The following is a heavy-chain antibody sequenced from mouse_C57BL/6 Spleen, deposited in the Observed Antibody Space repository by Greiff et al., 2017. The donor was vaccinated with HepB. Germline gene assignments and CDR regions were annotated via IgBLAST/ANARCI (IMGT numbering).Heavy chain of an antibody. D-gene: IGHD1-1*01. J-gene: IGHJ4*01. CDR3: ARHEEDYYGSRGAMDY. CDR1: GYTFTEYT. CDR2: FYPGSGSI. Sequence: VQRVESGAELVKPGASVKLSCKASGYTFTEYTIHWVKQRSGQGLEWIGWFYPGSGSIKYNEKFKDKATLTADKSSSTVYMELSRLTSEDSAVYFCARHEEDYYGSRGAMDYWGQGTSVTVSS. V-gene: IGHV1-62-2*01.